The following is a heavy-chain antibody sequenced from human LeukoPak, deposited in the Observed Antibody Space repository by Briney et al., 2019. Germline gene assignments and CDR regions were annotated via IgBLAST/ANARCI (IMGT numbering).Heavy chain of an antibody. D-gene: IGHD2-2*01. CDR3: ARGGSTSLSRYYFDY. J-gene: IGHJ4*02. CDR2: ISYDGSNK. CDR1: GFTFSSYA. V-gene: IGHV3-30-3*01. Sequence: GGSLRLSCAASGFTFSSYAMHWVRQAPGKGLEWVAVISYDGSNKYYADSVKGRFTISRDNSKNTLYLQMNSLRAEDTAVYYCARGGSTSLSRYYFDYWGQGTLVTVSS.